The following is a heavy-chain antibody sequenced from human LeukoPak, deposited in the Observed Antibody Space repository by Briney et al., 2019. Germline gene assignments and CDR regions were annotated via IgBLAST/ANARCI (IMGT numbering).Heavy chain of an antibody. CDR3: ARDPHSGSYIPFVDY. J-gene: IGHJ4*02. V-gene: IGHV3-30*02. CDR2: IRYDGSKK. D-gene: IGHD1-26*01. Sequence: GGSLRLSCAASGFTFSSYGMHWVRQAPGKGLEWVAFIRYDGSKKYYADSVKGRFTISRDNSKNTLYVQINSLRAEDTAVYYCARDPHSGSYIPFVDYWGQGTLVTVSS. CDR1: GFTFSSYG.